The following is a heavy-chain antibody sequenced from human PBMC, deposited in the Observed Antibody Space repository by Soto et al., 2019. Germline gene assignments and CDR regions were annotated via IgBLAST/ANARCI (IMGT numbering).Heavy chain of an antibody. D-gene: IGHD3-16*01. CDR2: ISATGGGT. CDR1: GFKFSNYA. V-gene: IGHV3-23*01. CDR3: AKDRRAGGNSAFYFDF. J-gene: IGHJ4*02. Sequence: PVGSLRLSCAASGFKFSNYAMSWVRQAPGKGLEWVSLISATGGGTYYADSVKGRFTISRDNSHNTLYLQVHSLTAKDTAVYYCAKDRRAGGNSAFYFDFWGQGAQVTAPQ.